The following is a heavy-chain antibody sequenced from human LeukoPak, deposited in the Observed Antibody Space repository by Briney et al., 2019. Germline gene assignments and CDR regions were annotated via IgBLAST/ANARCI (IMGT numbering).Heavy chain of an antibody. CDR1: GFTFSTYA. J-gene: IGHJ4*02. D-gene: IGHD5-18*01. Sequence: PGGSLRLSCTASGFTFSTYAMHWVRQAPGKGLEWVSLIWYDGSNKYYADSVKGRFTISRDNSKNTLNLQMNSLRAEDTALYYCARDRAMVVGSSWYYDYWGQGTLVTVSS. CDR2: IWYDGSNK. CDR3: ARDRAMVVGSSWYYDY. V-gene: IGHV3-33*08.